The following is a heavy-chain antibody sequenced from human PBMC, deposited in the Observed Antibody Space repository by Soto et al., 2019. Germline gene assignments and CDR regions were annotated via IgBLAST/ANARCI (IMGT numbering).Heavy chain of an antibody. J-gene: IGHJ6*02. V-gene: IGHV1-18*01. CDR3: ARVAICGGAPWGLDIYV. CDR1: GYNFISHS. CDR2: ISAYNGNT. D-gene: IGHD2-21*01. Sequence: QIQLVQSGGEVKKPGASVKVSCKSSGYNFISHSITWVRQAPGQGLEWMGRISAYNGNTNHAQKFQGRLTMTTDTTTSTAYIELRSIRSDDTAFYYDARVAICGGAPWGLDIYVLGQRTTVTVSS.